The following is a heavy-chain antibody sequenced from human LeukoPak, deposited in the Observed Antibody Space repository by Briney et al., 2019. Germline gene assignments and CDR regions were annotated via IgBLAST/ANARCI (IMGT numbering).Heavy chain of an antibody. CDR3: ARQYYDILTGSISFDY. V-gene: IGHV4-61*01. Sequence: SETLSLTCTVSGGSVSSGSYYWSWIRQPPGKGLEWIGYIYYSGSTNYNPSLKSRVTISVDTSKNQFSLKLSSVTAADTAVYYCARQYYDILTGSISFDYWGQGTLVTVSS. CDR2: IYYSGST. D-gene: IGHD3-9*01. CDR1: GGSVSSGSYY. J-gene: IGHJ4*02.